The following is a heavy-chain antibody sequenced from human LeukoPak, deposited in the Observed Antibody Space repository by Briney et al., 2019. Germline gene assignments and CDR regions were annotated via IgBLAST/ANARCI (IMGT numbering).Heavy chain of an antibody. CDR3: ARAPAGDYFDY. CDR1: GGSISSYY. D-gene: IGHD2-2*01. Sequence: KTSETLSLTCTVSGGSISSYYWSWIRQPPGKGLERIGYINYSGSTKHNPSLKSRVTISVDTSKNQFSLKLSSVTAADTAVYFCARAPAGDYFDYWGQGTLVTVSS. CDR2: INYSGST. J-gene: IGHJ4*02. V-gene: IGHV4-59*01.